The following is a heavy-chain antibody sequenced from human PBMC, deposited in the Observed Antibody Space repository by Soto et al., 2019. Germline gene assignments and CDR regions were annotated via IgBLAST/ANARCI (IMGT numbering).Heavy chain of an antibody. CDR2: IYPGDSDT. CDR1: GYSFTSYW. D-gene: IGHD6-6*01. J-gene: IGHJ6*02. Sequence: PGESLKISCKGSGYSFTSYWIGWVRQMPGKGLEWMGIIYPGDSDTRYSPSFQGQVTISADKSISTAYLQWSSLKASDTAMYYCARQDSSSSWNYYYYGMDVWGQGTTVTVS. V-gene: IGHV5-51*01. CDR3: ARQDSSSSWNYYYYGMDV.